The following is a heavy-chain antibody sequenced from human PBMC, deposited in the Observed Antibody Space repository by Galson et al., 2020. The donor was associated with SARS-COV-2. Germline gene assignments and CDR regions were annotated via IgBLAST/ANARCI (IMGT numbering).Heavy chain of an antibody. CDR1: GFTFSSYA. CDR2: ISYDGSNK. V-gene: IGHV3-30*04. Sequence: GGSLRLSCAASGFTFSSYAMHWVRQAPGKGLEWVAVISYDGSNKYYADSVKGRFTISRDNSKNTLYLQMNSLRAEDTAVYYCASDHYSNYYYYYMDVWGKGTTVTVSS. D-gene: IGHD4-4*01. J-gene: IGHJ6*03. CDR3: ASDHYSNYYYYYMDV.